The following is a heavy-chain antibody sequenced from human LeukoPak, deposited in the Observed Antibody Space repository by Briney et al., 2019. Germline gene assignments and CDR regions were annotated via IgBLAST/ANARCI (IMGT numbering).Heavy chain of an antibody. CDR2: IHYSGST. Sequence: SETLSLTGTVSGVSISTDYWTWVRQSPGKGLEWIGYIHYSGSTSYNPSLKSRVTISVDTSKNQFSLKLTSVTSADTAVYYCARDAGATAYWGQGALVTVSS. CDR1: GVSISTDY. D-gene: IGHD4/OR15-4a*01. CDR3: ARDAGATAY. J-gene: IGHJ4*02. V-gene: IGHV4-59*13.